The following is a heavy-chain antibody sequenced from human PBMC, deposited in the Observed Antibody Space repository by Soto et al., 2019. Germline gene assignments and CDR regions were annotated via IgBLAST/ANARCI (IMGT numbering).Heavy chain of an antibody. J-gene: IGHJ3*02. CDR3: TIARSSGEGFDI. Sequence: QVQLVQSGAEVKKPGSAVKVSCKDSGGTFSTYSMFWVRQAPGQGLEWMGRIIPMLGIANYAQKFQGRVTTTADKATGTAYMERSSLRSANTALYYCTIARSSGEGFDIWGQGTLVTVSS. V-gene: IGHV1-69*02. CDR2: IIPMLGIA. D-gene: IGHD6-6*01. CDR1: GGTFSTYS.